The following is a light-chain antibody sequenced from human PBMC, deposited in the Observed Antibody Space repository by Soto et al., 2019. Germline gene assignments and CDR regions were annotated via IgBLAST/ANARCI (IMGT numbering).Light chain of an antibody. CDR3: TSHRASGV. CDR1: NSDVGNSDY. J-gene: IGLJ1*01. CDR2: EVS. V-gene: IGLV2-14*01. Sequence: QSVLTQPASVSGSPGQSITISCTGTNSDVGNSDYVSWYQHHPGKAPRLIIYEVSDRPSGVSNRFSGSKSGNTASLTISGLQAEDEADYYCTSHRASGVFGTGTKVTV.